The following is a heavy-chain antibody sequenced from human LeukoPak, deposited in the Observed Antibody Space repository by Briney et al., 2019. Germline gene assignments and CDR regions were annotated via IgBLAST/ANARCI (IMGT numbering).Heavy chain of an antibody. J-gene: IGHJ5*02. Sequence: SGTLSLTCTVSGGSISSYYWSWIRQPPGKGLEWIGYIYYSGSTNYNPSLKSRVTISVDTSKNQFSLKLSSVTAADTAVYYCARLGWYCSSTSCSNNWFDPWGQGTLVTVSS. CDR3: ARLGWYCSSTSCSNNWFDP. CDR2: IYYSGST. V-gene: IGHV4-59*08. CDR1: GGSISSYY. D-gene: IGHD2-2*01.